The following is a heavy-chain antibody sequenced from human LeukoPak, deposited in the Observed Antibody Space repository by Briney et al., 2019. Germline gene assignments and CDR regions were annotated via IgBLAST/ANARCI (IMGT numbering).Heavy chain of an antibody. CDR3: ARHYCSSTSCYTNWFDP. CDR2: IYYSGST. CDR1: GVSISSYY. J-gene: IGHJ5*02. D-gene: IGHD2-2*02. Sequence: PSETLSLTCTVSGVSISSYYWSWIRQPPGKGLEWIGYIYYSGSTNYNPSLKSRVTISVDTSKNQFSLKLSSVTAADTAVYYCARHYCSSTSCYTNWFDPWGQGTLVTVSS. V-gene: IGHV4-59*08.